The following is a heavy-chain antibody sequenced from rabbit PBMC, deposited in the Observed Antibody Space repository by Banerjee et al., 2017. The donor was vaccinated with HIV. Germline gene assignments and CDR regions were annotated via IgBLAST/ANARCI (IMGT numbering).Heavy chain of an antibody. CDR3: ARGYNYDDSGNWDGFDP. V-gene: IGHV1S40*01. D-gene: IGHD2-1*01. Sequence: QSLEESGGDLVKPGASLTLTCTASGFSFSSDYWIYWVRQAPGKGLEWIGCISTGSGSTYYASWAKGRFTISKTSSTTVTLQMTSLTAADTATYFCARGYNYDDSGNWDGFDPWGPGTLVTVS. CDR2: ISTGSGST. J-gene: IGHJ2*01. CDR1: GFSFSSDYW.